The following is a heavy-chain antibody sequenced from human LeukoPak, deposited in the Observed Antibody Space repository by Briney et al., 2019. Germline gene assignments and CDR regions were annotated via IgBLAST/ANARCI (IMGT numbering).Heavy chain of an antibody. CDR3: ARDRNPYGIHDAFDI. D-gene: IGHD3-9*01. V-gene: IGHV3-48*01. CDR1: GFTFSSYS. Sequence: GGSLRLSCAASGFTFSSYSMNWVRQAPGKGLEWVSYISSSSSTIYYADSVKGRFTISRDNAKNSLYLQMNSLRAEDTAVYYCARDRNPYGIHDAFDIWGQGTMVTASS. CDR2: ISSSSSTI. J-gene: IGHJ3*02.